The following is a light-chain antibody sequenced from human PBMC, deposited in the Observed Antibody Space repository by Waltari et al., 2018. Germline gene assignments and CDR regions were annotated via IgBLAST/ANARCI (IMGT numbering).Light chain of an antibody. V-gene: IGLV2-23*02. CDR3: CTYAGSSTYA. J-gene: IGLJ1*01. Sequence: QSALTQPASVSGSPGQSTTIPCTGTSNYVGSYSLVSWYQKHPGKAPKLIIYDVTKRPSRVSDRFSGSKSGNTAFLTISGLQAEDEADYHCCTYAGSSTYAFGTGTTVSVL. CDR1: SNYVGSYSL. CDR2: DVT.